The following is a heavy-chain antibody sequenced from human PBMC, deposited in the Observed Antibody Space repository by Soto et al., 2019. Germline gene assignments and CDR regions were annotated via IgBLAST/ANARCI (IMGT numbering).Heavy chain of an antibody. J-gene: IGHJ6*03. Sequence: GGSLRLSCAASGFTASSNYMSWVRQAPGKGLEWVSVIYSGGSTYHADSVKGRFTISRDNSKNTLYLQMNSLRAEDTAVYYCARDAAFWSGFNSYSYMDVRAKRTKVTVSS. D-gene: IGHD3-3*01. CDR1: GFTASSNY. CDR2: IYSGGST. V-gene: IGHV3-66*01. CDR3: ARDAAFWSGFNSYSYMDV.